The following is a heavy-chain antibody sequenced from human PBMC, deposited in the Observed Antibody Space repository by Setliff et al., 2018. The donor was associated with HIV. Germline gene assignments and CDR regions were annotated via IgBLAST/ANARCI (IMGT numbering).Heavy chain of an antibody. CDR1: GFTFSSYS. Sequence: GGSLRLSCAASGFTFSSYSMNWVRQAPGKGLEWVSAISGSGGTTYYADSVKGRFTISRDNSKNTLYLQMTSLRAEDTAVYYCAREASYYYDSSGYSDAFDIWGQGTMVTV. CDR2: ISGSGGTT. V-gene: IGHV3-23*01. J-gene: IGHJ3*02. CDR3: AREASYYYDSSGYSDAFDI. D-gene: IGHD3-22*01.